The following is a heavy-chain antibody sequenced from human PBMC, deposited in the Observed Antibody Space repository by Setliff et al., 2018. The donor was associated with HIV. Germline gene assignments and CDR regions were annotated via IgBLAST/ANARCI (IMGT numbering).Heavy chain of an antibody. Sequence: ASVKVSCKASGYTFSDYYMHWVRQAPGQGLEWMGWINPNSVGTKSAQKFQGRVTMTWDTSISTYYMEVTRLKSDDTAVYYCARVRGHCTGGGCYSDYYGMDVWGQGTTVTVSS. V-gene: IGHV1-2*02. J-gene: IGHJ6*02. CDR1: GYTFSDYY. D-gene: IGHD2-8*02. CDR3: ARVRGHCTGGGCYSDYYGMDV. CDR2: INPNSVGT.